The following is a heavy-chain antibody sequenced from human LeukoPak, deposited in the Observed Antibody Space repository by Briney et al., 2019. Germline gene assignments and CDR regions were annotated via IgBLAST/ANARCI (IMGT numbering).Heavy chain of an antibody. J-gene: IGHJ6*03. D-gene: IGHD6-19*01. CDR3: TKELHVAVAVADYYYFYMDV. CDR2: INGGGNTT. CDR1: GFAFSSFA. V-gene: IGHV3-23*01. Sequence: GGSLRLSCAASGFAFSSFAMGWVRQSPGKGLEWLSTINGGGNTTFYADSVKGRFTITRDNSKNTLYLHMDGLRPDDTAIYYCTKELHVAVAVADYYYFYMDVWGRGTAVSVSS.